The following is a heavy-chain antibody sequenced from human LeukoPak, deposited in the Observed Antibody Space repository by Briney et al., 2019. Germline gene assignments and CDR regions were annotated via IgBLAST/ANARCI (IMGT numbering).Heavy chain of an antibody. CDR3: ARSRGRGSYGSGSYYPFDY. Sequence: PSETLSLACTVSGGSISSGGYYWSWIRQHPGKGLEWIGYIYYSGSTYYNPSLKSRVTISVDTSKNQFSLKLSSVTAADTAVYYCARSRGRGSYGSGSYYPFDYWGQGTLVTVSS. D-gene: IGHD3-10*01. CDR2: IYYSGST. CDR1: GGSISSGGYY. V-gene: IGHV4-31*03. J-gene: IGHJ4*02.